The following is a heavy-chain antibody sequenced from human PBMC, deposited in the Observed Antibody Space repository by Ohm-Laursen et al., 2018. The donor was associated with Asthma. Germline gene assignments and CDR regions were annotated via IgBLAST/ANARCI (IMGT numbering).Heavy chain of an antibody. V-gene: IGHV1-46*01. CDR2: IDPSGGST. Sequence: ASVKVSCKASGYTFTHYYMHWVRQAPGQGLEWMGIIDPSGGSTTYAQKFQDRVTLTRDTSTSTVYMDLSRLRSEDTAVYYCARVGVGYYGSGSTEFDYWGQGTLVTVSS. CDR3: ARVGVGYYGSGSTEFDY. D-gene: IGHD3-10*01. CDR1: GYTFTHYY. J-gene: IGHJ4*02.